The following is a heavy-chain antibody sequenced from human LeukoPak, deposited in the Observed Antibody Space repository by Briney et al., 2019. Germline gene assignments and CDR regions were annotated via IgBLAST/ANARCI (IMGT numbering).Heavy chain of an antibody. CDR1: GGSISSSSYY. D-gene: IGHD5-24*01. V-gene: IGHV4-39*01. CDR3: ARRAHGYNVNYYFDS. Sequence: SETLSLTCTVSGGSISSSSYYWGWIRQPPGKGLEWIGSIYYSGSTYYNPSLKSRVTISVDTSKNQFSLKLSSVTAADTAVYYCARRAHGYNVNYYFDSWGQGTLVTVSS. J-gene: IGHJ4*02. CDR2: IYYSGST.